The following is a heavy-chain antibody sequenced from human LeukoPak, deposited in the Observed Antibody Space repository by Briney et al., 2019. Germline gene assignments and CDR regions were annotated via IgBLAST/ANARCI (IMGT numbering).Heavy chain of an antibody. D-gene: IGHD4-17*01. J-gene: IGHJ4*02. CDR1: GFTFNSFG. V-gene: IGHV3-30*03. CDR3: ATDHGFHYGAYFDY. CDR2: ISYDGSNK. Sequence: PGRSLRLSCAASGFTFNSFGMHWVRQAPGKGLEWVAVISYDGSNKYSADSVKGRFTISRDNSKNTLYLQMNSLRPEDTAVYYCATDHGFHYGAYFDYWGQGTLVTASS.